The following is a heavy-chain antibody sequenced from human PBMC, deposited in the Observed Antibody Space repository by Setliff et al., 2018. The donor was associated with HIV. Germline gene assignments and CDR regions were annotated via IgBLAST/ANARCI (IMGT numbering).Heavy chain of an antibody. J-gene: IGHJ4*02. V-gene: IGHV1-69*02. CDR2: IIPILGIA. D-gene: IGHD3-16*01. Sequence: VKVSCKASGGTFSSYTISWVRQAPGQGLEWMGRIIPILGIANYAQKFQGRVTITADKSTSTAYMELNSLRSEDTAVYYCARSSYYDVNSPFDYWGQGTRVTVSS. CDR1: GGTFSSYT. CDR3: ARSSYYDVNSPFDY.